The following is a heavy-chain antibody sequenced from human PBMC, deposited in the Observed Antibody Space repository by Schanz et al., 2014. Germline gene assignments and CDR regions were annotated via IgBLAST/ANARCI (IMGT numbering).Heavy chain of an antibody. CDR1: GFTFDDYA. D-gene: IGHD3-10*01. J-gene: IGHJ4*02. V-gene: IGHV3-9*01. CDR2: ISWNSGSI. Sequence: EVQLVESGGDLVQPGRSLRLSCAASGFTFDDYAMHWVRQAPGKGLEWVSGISWNSGSIGYADSVKGRFTISRDDAKNSLYLQMNSLRVEDTAVYYCARSEMDRGVIWGYWGQGTLVTVSS. CDR3: ARSEMDRGVIWGY.